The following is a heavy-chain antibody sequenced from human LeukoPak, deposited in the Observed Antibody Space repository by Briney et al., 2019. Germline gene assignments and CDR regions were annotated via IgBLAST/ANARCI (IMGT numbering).Heavy chain of an antibody. V-gene: IGHV3-30*02. CDR2: IRYDGTSE. CDR1: GFTFNNYG. CDR3: AKVHSGYDFYFDY. Sequence: PGGSLRLSCGASGFTFNNYGMLWVRQAPGKGLDWVAFIRYDGTSEYYADSVKGRFTISRDNSKNTLYLQMNSLRAEDTAVYYCAKVHSGYDFYFDYWGQGTLVTVSS. J-gene: IGHJ4*02. D-gene: IGHD5-12*01.